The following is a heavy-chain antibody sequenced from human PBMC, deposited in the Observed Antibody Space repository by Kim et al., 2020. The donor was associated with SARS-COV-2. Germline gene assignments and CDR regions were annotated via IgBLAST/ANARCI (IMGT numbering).Heavy chain of an antibody. D-gene: IGHD5-18*01. V-gene: IGHV1-46*01. Sequence: GQKFPGVVTITRDPSTSTVYMELSSLRSEDTAVYYCARGDTAIISKNVDYWGQGTLVTVSS. J-gene: IGHJ4*02. CDR3: ARGDTAIISKNVDY.